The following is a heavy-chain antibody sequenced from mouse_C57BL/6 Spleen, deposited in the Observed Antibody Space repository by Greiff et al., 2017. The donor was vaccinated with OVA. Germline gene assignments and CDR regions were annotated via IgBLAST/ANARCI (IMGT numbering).Heavy chain of an antibody. J-gene: IGHJ3*01. CDR1: GFNIKDDY. CDR3: TTSTMITTIAY. CDR2: IDPENGDT. V-gene: IGHV14-4*01. Sequence: VHVKQSGAELVRPGASVKLSCTASGFNIKDDYMHWVKQRPEQGLEWIGWIDPENGDTEYASKFQGKATITADTSSNTAYLQLSSLTSEDTAVYYCTTSTMITTIAYWGQGTLVTVSA. D-gene: IGHD2-4*01.